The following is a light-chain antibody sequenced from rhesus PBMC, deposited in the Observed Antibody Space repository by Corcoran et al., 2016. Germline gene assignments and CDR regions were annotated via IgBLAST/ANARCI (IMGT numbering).Light chain of an antibody. J-gene: IGKJ4*01. CDR1: QSLLYTSNNKNY. CDR2: WAS. Sequence: DIVMTQSPDSLAVSLGERVTINCKSSQSLLYTSNNKNYLAWYQQKPGQAPKLLIYWASTRESGVPNPFSWSGSGTVFPLTIIGLRAEDVAVYYCQQYYTTPLTFGGGTKVEIK. CDR3: QQYYTTPLT. V-gene: IGKV4-1*01.